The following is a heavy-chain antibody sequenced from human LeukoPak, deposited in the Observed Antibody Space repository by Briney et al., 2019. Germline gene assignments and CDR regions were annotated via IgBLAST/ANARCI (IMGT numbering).Heavy chain of an antibody. CDR2: AHYRGNT. CDR1: DDSMSNIHYY. V-gene: IGHV4-39*01. Sequence: PSVTLSLTCTVSDDSMSNIHYYWGWIRQPPGKGLEWIGSAHYRGNTYYNPSLQTRFTVSVDTSKNQFSLTLNYFTAADTAVYYCARHSSTTIFGVLMDYYMDVWDKGTTVTVSS. CDR3: ARHSSTTIFGVLMDYYMDV. D-gene: IGHD3-3*01. J-gene: IGHJ6*03.